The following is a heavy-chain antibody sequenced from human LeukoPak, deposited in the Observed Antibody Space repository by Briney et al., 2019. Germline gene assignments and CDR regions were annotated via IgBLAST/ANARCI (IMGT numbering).Heavy chain of an antibody. J-gene: IGHJ6*02. CDR1: GFTFATSA. Sequence: SVKVSCKASGFTFATSAVQWVRQPRGQRPEWIGWIVVDSGHTNYAQKFQERVTITRDMSTSTAYMELSSLRSEDTAVYYCAATLTVTTGSTYYGMDVWGRGTTVTVSS. D-gene: IGHD4-17*01. V-gene: IGHV1-58*01. CDR3: AATLTVTTGSTYYGMDV. CDR2: IVVDSGHT.